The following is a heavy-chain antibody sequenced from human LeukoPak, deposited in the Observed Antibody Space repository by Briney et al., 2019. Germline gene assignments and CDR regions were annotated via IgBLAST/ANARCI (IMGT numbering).Heavy chain of an antibody. D-gene: IGHD7-27*01. CDR3: ASKRRSNWAPFDY. J-gene: IGHJ4*02. CDR2: IYHSGST. V-gene: IGHV4-30-2*01. CDR1: GGSISSGGYY. Sequence: SETLSLTCTVSGGSISSGGYYWSWIRQPPGKGLEWIGYIYHSGSTYYNPSLKSRVTISVDRSKNQFSLKLSSVTAADTAVYYCASKRRSNWAPFDYWGQGTLVTVSS.